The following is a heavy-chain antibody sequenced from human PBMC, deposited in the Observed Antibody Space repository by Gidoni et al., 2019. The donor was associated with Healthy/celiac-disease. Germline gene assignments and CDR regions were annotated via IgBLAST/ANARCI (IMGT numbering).Heavy chain of an antibody. V-gene: IGHV3-11*06. CDR2: ISSSSSYT. J-gene: IGHJ4*02. Sequence: QVQLVESGGGLVKPGGSLRPSCAASGFTSSDYYMSWIRQAPGKGLEWVSYISSSSSYTNYADSVKGRFTISRDNAKNSLYLQMNSLRAEDTAVYYCARVAVDSSGYYLLDYWGQGTLVTVSS. CDR3: ARVAVDSSGYYLLDY. CDR1: GFTSSDYY. D-gene: IGHD3-22*01.